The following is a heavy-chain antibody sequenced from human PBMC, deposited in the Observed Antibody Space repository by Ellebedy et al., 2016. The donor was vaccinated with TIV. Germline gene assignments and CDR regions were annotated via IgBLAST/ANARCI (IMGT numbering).Heavy chain of an antibody. Sequence: GESLKISCAASGFTFSSYTMSWVRQAPGKGREWVSAIGASGGDTYYADSVKGRFATSRDNSKNTLYLQINSLRAEDTAVYYCAKDLRGGGLDYWGQGALVTVSS. CDR3: AKDLRGGGLDY. D-gene: IGHD3-16*01. J-gene: IGHJ4*02. V-gene: IGHV3-23*01. CDR1: GFTFSSYT. CDR2: IGASGGDT.